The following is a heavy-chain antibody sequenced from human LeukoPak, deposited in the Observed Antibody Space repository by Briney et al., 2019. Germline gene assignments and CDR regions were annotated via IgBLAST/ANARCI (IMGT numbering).Heavy chain of an antibody. V-gene: IGHV1-18*01. Sequence: ASVKVSCKASGYTFTSYGISWVRQAPGQGLEWMGWISAYNGNTNYAQKLQGRVTMTTDTSTRTAYMELRSLRSDDTAVYYCARDLRAGDRVWFDPWGQGTLVTVSS. CDR3: ARDLRAGDRVWFDP. J-gene: IGHJ5*02. CDR2: ISAYNGNT. D-gene: IGHD3-10*01. CDR1: GYTFTSYG.